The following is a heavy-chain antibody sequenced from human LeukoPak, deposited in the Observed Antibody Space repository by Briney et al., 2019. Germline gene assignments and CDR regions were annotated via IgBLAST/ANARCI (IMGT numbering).Heavy chain of an antibody. CDR1: GFTFSSCG. D-gene: IGHD5-18*01. J-gene: IGHJ4*02. V-gene: IGHV3-33*06. CDR2: IWYDGGNK. Sequence: PGTPLRLSCASSGFTFSSCGMYCGRQPPGRGLEWVAVIWYDGGNKYYAASVKGRFTISRDNSKNTLYLQMNSLRAEDTAVDYCAKDRVGYGVFQYWGQGTLVTVSS. CDR3: AKDRVGYGVFQY.